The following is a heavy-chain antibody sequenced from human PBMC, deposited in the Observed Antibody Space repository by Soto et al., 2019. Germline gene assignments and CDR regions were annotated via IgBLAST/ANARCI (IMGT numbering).Heavy chain of an antibody. J-gene: IGHJ4*02. Sequence: QVQLQQWGAGLLKPSETLSLTCAVYGGSFSGYYWSWIRQPPGKGLEWIGEINHSGSTNYNPSLKSRVTISVDTSKNQFSLKLSSVTAADTAVYYCATYTVTTGIDDYCGQGTLVTVSS. V-gene: IGHV4-34*01. D-gene: IGHD4-17*01. CDR1: GGSFSGYY. CDR3: ATYTVTTGIDDY. CDR2: INHSGST.